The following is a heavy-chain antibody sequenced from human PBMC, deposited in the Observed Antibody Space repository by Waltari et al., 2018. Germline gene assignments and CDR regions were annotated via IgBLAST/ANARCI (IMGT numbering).Heavy chain of an antibody. V-gene: IGHV4-4*02. J-gene: IGHJ4*02. Sequence: QVQLQESGPGLVKPSETLSLTCDVPGVSLNSNNWWTWLRQSPGRGLEWIGYISGSSGTTSYNPSLRSRVTISTDTSKNQFSLKLTSVTAADTAVYYCARRVATTGRSFCFDNWGQGLLVTVSS. D-gene: IGHD1-1*01. CDR3: ARRVATTGRSFCFDN. CDR2: ISGSSGTT. CDR1: GVSLNSNNW.